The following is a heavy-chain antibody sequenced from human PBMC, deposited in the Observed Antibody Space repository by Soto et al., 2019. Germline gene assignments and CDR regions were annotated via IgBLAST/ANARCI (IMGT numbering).Heavy chain of an antibody. Sequence: EVQLLESGGGLVQPGGSLRLSCAASGFTFSSYAMSWVRQAPGKGLEWVSTISGSGGSTYYTDSVKGRFTISRDNSQHSRDLQRNSRSAADTAVYYCAKGVGSYYDSCGDEHWGQGTLVTVSS. CDR2: ISGSGGST. J-gene: IGHJ1*01. CDR1: GFTFSSYA. D-gene: IGHD3-22*01. CDR3: AKGVGSYYDSCGDEH. V-gene: IGHV3-23*01.